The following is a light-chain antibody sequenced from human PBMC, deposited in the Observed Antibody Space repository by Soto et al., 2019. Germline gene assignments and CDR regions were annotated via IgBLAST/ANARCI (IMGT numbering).Light chain of an antibody. CDR1: QTISNTY. CDR2: GAS. V-gene: IGKV3-20*01. Sequence: EIVLTQSPGTLSLSPGEGATLSCRASQTISNTYLAWYQQKPGQAHRLLIYGASSSATGIPDRFSGSGSGTDFTLTISGLEPEDFSEYYFQSYGRTVCNFGPGTKVDIK. CDR3: QSYGRTVCN. J-gene: IGKJ3*01.